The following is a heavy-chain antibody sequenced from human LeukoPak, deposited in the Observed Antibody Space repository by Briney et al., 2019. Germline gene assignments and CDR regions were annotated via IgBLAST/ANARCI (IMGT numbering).Heavy chain of an antibody. CDR3: ARVGFTGYHFDY. Sequence: SETLSLTCAVSGGSISSGGYSWSWIRQPPGKGLEWIGEINHSGSTNYNPSLESRVTISVDTSKNQFSLKLSSVTAADTAVYYCARVGFTGYHFDYWGQGTLVTVSS. CDR1: GGSISSGGYS. V-gene: IGHV4-30-2*01. J-gene: IGHJ4*02. CDR2: INHSGST. D-gene: IGHD5-18*01.